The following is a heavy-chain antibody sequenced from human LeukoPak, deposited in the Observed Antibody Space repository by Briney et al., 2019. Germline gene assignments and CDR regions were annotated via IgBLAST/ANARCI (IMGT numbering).Heavy chain of an antibody. CDR2: TSYGGST. CDR1: GDSISNRRYY. Sequence: SETLSLTCTVSGDSISNRRYYWGWIRQPPGKGMEWIGSTSYGGSTYYNPSLQSRVTISVDTSKNQFSLKVTSLTDADTAVYYCARQVELQFKLYYFDYWGQGTLVTVSS. D-gene: IGHD4-11*01. J-gene: IGHJ4*02. CDR3: ARQVELQFKLYYFDY. V-gene: IGHV4-39*01.